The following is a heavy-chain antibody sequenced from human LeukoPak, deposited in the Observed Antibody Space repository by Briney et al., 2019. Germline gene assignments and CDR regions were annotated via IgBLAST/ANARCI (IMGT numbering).Heavy chain of an antibody. J-gene: IGHJ4*02. CDR1: GFTFSSYG. D-gene: IGHD2-2*01. Sequence: PGGSLRLSCAASGFTFSSYGMHWVRQAPGKGLEWVAVISYDGSNKYYADSVKGRFTISRDNSKNTLYLQMNSLRAEDTAVYYCAKQSSTSSQCFDYWGQGTLVTVSS. CDR2: ISYDGSNK. V-gene: IGHV3-30*18. CDR3: AKQSSTSSQCFDY.